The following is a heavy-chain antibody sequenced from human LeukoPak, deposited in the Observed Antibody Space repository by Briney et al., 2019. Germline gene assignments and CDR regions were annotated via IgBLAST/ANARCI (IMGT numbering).Heavy chain of an antibody. J-gene: IGHJ6*03. CDR3: ARVPRGYYYMDV. V-gene: IGHV3-66*02. Sequence: GGSLRLSCAASGFNFLSYAMGWVRQAPGKGLEWVSVIYSGGSTYYADSVKGRFTISRDNSKNTLYLQMNSLRAEDTAVYYCARVPRGYYYMDVWGKGTTVTVSS. CDR1: GFNFLSYA. CDR2: IYSGGST.